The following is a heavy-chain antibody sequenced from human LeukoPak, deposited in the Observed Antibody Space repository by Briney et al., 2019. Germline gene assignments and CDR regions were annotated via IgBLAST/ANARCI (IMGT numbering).Heavy chain of an antibody. CDR3: AKTGYDSSGYYYAGGYYFDY. J-gene: IGHJ4*02. CDR2: ISYDGSNK. D-gene: IGHD3-22*01. CDR1: RFTFSSYG. V-gene: IGHV3-30*18. Sequence: GGSLRLSCAASRFTFSSYGMHWVRQAPGKGLEWVAVISYDGSNKYYADSVKSRFTISRDNSKNTLYLQMNSLRAEDTAVYYCAKTGYDSSGYYYAGGYYFDYWGQGTLVTVSS.